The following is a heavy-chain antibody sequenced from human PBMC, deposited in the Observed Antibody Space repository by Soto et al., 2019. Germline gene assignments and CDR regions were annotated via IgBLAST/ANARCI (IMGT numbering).Heavy chain of an antibody. CDR2: IIPIFGTA. J-gene: IGHJ4*02. V-gene: IGHV1-69*06. CDR3: ARAGIYYDSSGHYFDY. CDR1: GGTFSSYA. Sequence: GPPVKVSCKASGGTFSSYAISWVRQAPGQGLEWMGGIIPIFGTANYAQKFQGRVTITADKSTSTAYMELSSLRSEDTAVYYCARAGIYYDSSGHYFDYWGQGTLVTVSS. D-gene: IGHD3-22*01.